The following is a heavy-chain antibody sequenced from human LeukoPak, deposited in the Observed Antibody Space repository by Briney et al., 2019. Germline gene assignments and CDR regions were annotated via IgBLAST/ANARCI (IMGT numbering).Heavy chain of an antibody. CDR1: GGSLRSHENY. CDR3: ARAHNYDSLTGYYIDP. Sequence: SEPLSLPCTVSGGSLRSHENYWSWIRQLPGQGLEWFWYIYHSVSTYYNPSLKSRVTRSVDTSKSQFSQKLSSVTAGDTAVYYCARAHNYDSLTGYYIDPWGQGTLVTVSS. D-gene: IGHD3-9*01. CDR2: IYHSVST. V-gene: IGHV4-31*03. J-gene: IGHJ5*02.